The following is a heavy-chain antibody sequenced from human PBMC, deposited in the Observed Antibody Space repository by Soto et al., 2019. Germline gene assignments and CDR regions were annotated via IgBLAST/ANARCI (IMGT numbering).Heavy chain of an antibody. CDR1: GGSISSGDYY. V-gene: IGHV4-39*01. CDR2: IYFRGNT. D-gene: IGHD3-9*01. CDR3: ARLEGLATISYYFDF. J-gene: IGHJ4*02. Sequence: SPETPSVTWTVSGGSISSGDYYWSWIRQPPGKGLEWIGSIYFRGNTYYNPSLQTRVTISLDKSKSQFSLKLNSVTAADSAVYFCARLEGLATISYYFDFWGQGALVTVSS.